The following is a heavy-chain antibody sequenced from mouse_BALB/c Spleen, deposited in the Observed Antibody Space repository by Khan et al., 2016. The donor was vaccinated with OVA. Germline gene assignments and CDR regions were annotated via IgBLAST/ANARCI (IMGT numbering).Heavy chain of an antibody. Sequence: EVQLQESGGDLVKPGGSLKLSCAASGFTFSSYGMSWVRQTPDKRLEWVATISSGGSYTYYPDSVKGRFTISRDNAKNTLYLQMSSLKSEDTAMYYCARQGVYYGISYYFDYWGQGTTLTVSS. CDR3: ARQGVYYGISYYFDY. D-gene: IGHD1-1*01. V-gene: IGHV5-6*01. CDR1: GFTFSSYG. J-gene: IGHJ2*01. CDR2: ISSGGSYT.